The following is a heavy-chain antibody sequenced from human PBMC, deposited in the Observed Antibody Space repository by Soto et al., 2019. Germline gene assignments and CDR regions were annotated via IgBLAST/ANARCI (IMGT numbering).Heavy chain of an antibody. CDR1: GFTFSNAW. CDR3: TTVVVEVIFGTFCSGGSCYHSSDY. V-gene: IGHV3-15*07. J-gene: IGHJ4*02. D-gene: IGHD2-15*01. CDR2: IKSKTDGGTT. Sequence: EVQLVESGGGLVKPGGSLRLSCAASGFTFSNAWMNWVRQAPGKGLEWVGRIKSKTDGGTTDYAAPVKGRFTISRDDSKNTQYLKMNSLKSEDTAVYYCTTVVVEVIFGTFCSGGSCYHSSDYWGQGTLVTVSS.